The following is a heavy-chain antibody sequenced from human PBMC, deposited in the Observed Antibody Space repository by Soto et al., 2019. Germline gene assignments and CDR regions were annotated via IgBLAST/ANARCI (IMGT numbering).Heavy chain of an antibody. CDR1: GFTFSSYA. CDR3: AKEDAAYSYAIYYYYGMAV. CDR2: ISGSGGST. D-gene: IGHD5-18*01. V-gene: IGHV3-23*01. Sequence: PGGSLRLSCAASGFTFSSYAMSWVRQAPGKGPEWVSAISGSGGSTYYADSVKGRFTISRDNSKNTLYLQMNSLRAEDTAVYYCAKEDAAYSYAIYYYYGMAVWGQGTTVTVSS. J-gene: IGHJ6*02.